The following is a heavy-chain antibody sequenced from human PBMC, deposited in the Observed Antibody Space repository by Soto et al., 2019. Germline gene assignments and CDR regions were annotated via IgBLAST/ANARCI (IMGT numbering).Heavy chain of an antibody. CDR2: INPNSGGT. CDR3: ARGGYSSCWLPYYFDY. Sequence: QVQLVQSGAEVKKPGASVKVSCKASGYTFTGYYMHWVRQAPGQGLERMGWINPNSGGTKYAQKFQGWVTMTRDTSISTAYMELSRLRSDDTAVYYCARGGYSSCWLPYYFDYWGQGTLVTVSS. CDR1: GYTFTGYY. D-gene: IGHD6-13*01. J-gene: IGHJ4*02. V-gene: IGHV1-2*04.